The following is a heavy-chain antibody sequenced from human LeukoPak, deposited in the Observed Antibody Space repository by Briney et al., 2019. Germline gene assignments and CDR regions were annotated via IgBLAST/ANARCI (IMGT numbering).Heavy chain of an antibody. Sequence: ASVKLSCSASGFTFTAYDIHWVRQPPGQGLEWMGKINPNSGGTEYTHNFHGRVSTTRDTSISTVYMELARLTSDDTAVYYCAREGGRNLGEYWFDPWGQGSQHSVSS. D-gene: IGHD3-16*01. CDR2: INPNSGGT. J-gene: IGHJ5*02. CDR1: GFTFTAYD. V-gene: IGHV1-2*02. CDR3: AREGGRNLGEYWFDP.